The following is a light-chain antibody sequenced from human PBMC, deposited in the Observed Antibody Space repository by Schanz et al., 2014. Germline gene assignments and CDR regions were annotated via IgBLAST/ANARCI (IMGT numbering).Light chain of an antibody. CDR2: GTS. CDR3: QQYTTSPIT. V-gene: IGKV3-20*01. Sequence: EIVLTQSPGTLSLSPGERAILSCRASQGVNGNYLAWYQEKPGQAPRLLIYGTSARATGVPDRFSGSGSGTNFTLTISRLEPEDFAVYYGQQYTTSPITFGGGTRVEMK. J-gene: IGKJ4*01. CDR1: QGVNGNY.